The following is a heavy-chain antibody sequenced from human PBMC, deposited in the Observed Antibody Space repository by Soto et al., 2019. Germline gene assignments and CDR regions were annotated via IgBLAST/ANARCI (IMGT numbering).Heavy chain of an antibody. D-gene: IGHD5-18*01. CDR2: ISASGGTA. Sequence: EVQLLESGGELVQPGGSLRLSCAASGFTFSSYAMNWVRQAPGKGLEWVAAISASGGTAYYADSVKGRFTISRDNSKHTLYLQMNSLGPEDTAVYYCAKDRGYDYGSYYYYALDVWGQGTTVTVSS. CDR3: AKDRGYDYGSYYYYALDV. J-gene: IGHJ6*02. V-gene: IGHV3-23*01. CDR1: GFTFSSYA.